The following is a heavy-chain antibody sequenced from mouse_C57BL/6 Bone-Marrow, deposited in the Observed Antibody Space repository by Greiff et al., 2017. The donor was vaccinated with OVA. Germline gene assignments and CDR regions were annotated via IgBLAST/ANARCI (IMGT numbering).Heavy chain of an antibody. Sequence: EVQLQQSGPELVKPGASVKISCKASGYTFTDYYMNWVKQSHGKSLEWIGDINPNNGGTSYNQKFKGKATLTVDKSSSTAYMQLSSLTSEDSAVYYCAIELYAMDYWGQGTSVTVSS. J-gene: IGHJ4*01. CDR1: GYTFTDYY. V-gene: IGHV1-26*01. CDR3: AIELYAMDY. CDR2: INPNNGGT.